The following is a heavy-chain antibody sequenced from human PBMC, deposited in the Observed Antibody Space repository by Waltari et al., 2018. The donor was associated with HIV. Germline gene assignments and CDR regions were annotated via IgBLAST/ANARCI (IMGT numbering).Heavy chain of an antibody. D-gene: IGHD3-22*01. J-gene: IGHJ4*02. CDR1: GGSISSSSYY. CDR2: IYYSGST. V-gene: IGHV4-39*01. CDR3: ARLEIDNSGYYYDDH. Sequence: QLQLQESGPGLVKPSETLSLTCTVSGGSISSSSYYWGWIRQPPGKGLEWIGNIYYSGSTYYSPTLKSRVTRSVDTSKNQFSLKLSSVTAADTAVYYCARLEIDNSGYYYDDHWGQGTLVTVSS.